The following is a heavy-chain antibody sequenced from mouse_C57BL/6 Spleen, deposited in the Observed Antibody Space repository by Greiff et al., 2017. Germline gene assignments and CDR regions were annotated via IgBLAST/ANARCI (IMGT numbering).Heavy chain of an antibody. V-gene: IGHV5-4*01. J-gene: IGHJ2*01. CDR1: GFPFSSYA. CDR2: ISDGGSYT. Sequence: EVPVVESGGGLVKPGGSLKLSCAASGFPFSSYAMSWVRQTPEKRLEWVATISDGGSYTYYPDNVKGRFTISRDNAKNNLYLQMSHLKSEDTAMYYCAREELDGNHFDYWGQGTTLTVSS. CDR3: AREELDGNHFDY. D-gene: IGHD2-1*01.